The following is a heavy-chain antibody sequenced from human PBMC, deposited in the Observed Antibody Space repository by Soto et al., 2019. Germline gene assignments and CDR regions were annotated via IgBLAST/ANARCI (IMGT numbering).Heavy chain of an antibody. V-gene: IGHV1-69*13. CDR3: ARYSYGYPRRPRRHENTEKYYYYYGMDV. J-gene: IGHJ6*02. CDR2: IIPIFGTA. CDR1: GGTFSSYA. Sequence: GAAVKVSCKASGGTFSSYAISWVRQAPGPGLEWMGGIIPIFGTANYAQKLQRRVTITADESTSTAYMELSSLRSEDTAVYYCARYSYGYPRRPRRHENTEKYYYYYGMDVWGQGTTVTVSS. D-gene: IGHD5-18*01.